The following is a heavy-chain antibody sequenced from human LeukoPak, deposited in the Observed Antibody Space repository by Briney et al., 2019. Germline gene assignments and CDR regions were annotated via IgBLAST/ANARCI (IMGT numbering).Heavy chain of an antibody. D-gene: IGHD3-22*01. CDR3: ARGTFDSSFDY. J-gene: IGHJ4*02. V-gene: IGHV4-30-2*01. Sequence: SETLSLTCAVSGGSISSGGYSWSWIRQPPGKGLVWIGYIYHSGSTYYNPSLKSRVTISVDRSKNQFSLKLSSVTAADTAVYYCARGTFDSSFDYWGQGTLVTVSS. CDR1: GGSISSGGYS. CDR2: IYHSGST.